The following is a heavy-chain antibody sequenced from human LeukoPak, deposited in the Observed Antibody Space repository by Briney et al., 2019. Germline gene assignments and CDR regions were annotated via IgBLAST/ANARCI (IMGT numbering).Heavy chain of an antibody. J-gene: IGHJ2*01. CDR2: INWNGGST. D-gene: IGHD2-2*01. Sequence: GSLRLSCAASGFTFYDYGMSWVRQAPGKGLEWVSSINWNGGSTHYADSVKGRFTISRDNAKNSLYLQMNSLRAEDTAFYYCARDRYCSSTNCWYFDLWGRGTLVTVSS. CDR3: ARDRYCSSTNCWYFDL. V-gene: IGHV3-20*04. CDR1: GFTFYDYG.